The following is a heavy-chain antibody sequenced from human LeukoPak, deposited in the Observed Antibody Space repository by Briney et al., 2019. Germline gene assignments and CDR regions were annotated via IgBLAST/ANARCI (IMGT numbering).Heavy chain of an antibody. J-gene: IGHJ6*02. CDR2: IRTKAYGGTT. V-gene: IGHV3-49*04. CDR3: TAYDPSDYYGMDV. Sequence: PGGSLRLSCTASGFTFGDYAMTWVRQAPGKGLEWVGFIRTKAYGGTTDFAASVKGRFIISRDNSKSIAYLQMKSLKTEHTAVYYCTAYDPSDYYGMDVWGQGTTVTVS. CDR1: GFTFGDYA. D-gene: IGHD5-12*01.